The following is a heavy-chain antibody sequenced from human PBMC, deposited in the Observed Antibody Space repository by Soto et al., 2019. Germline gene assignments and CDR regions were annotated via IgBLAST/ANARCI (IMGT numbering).Heavy chain of an antibody. D-gene: IGHD1-7*01. CDR1: GFTFTSSA. J-gene: IGHJ3*02. V-gene: IGHV1-58*01. CDR3: AAYRITGTTGDSFTFDI. CDR2: IVVGSGNT. Sequence: ASVKVSCKASGFTFTSSAVQWVRQARGQRLEWIGWIVVGSGNTNYAQKFQERVTITRDMSTSTAYMELSSLRSEDTAVYYCAAYRITGTTGDSFTFDIWGQGTMVTVSS.